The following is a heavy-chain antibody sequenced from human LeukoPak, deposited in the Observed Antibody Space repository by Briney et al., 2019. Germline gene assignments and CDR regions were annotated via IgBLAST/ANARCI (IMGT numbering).Heavy chain of an antibody. J-gene: IGHJ4*02. CDR3: ARGGDYIWGTFRPIDY. CDR1: GGSVRSGSYY. D-gene: IGHD3-16*02. CDR2: IFHNGST. V-gene: IGHV4-61*01. Sequence: SETLSLSCSVSGGSVRSGSYYWACIRQPQGKGLEWVVYIFHNGSTNYNSSLKSRVTISIDPSTNQFSLRLNSVAAADTAVYFCARGGDYIWGTFRPIDYWGQGSLVIVSS.